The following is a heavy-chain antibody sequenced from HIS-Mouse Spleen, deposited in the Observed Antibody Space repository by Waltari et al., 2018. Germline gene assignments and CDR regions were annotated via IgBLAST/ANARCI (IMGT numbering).Heavy chain of an antibody. CDR3: ARESGDHDAFDI. Sequence: QVQLVQSGAEVKKPGASVKVSCKASGYTFTGYYMHWVRQAPGQGLGWRGWINPNSGGTNYAQKVQGRVTMTRDTSISTAYMELSRLRSDDTAVYYCARESGDHDAFDIWGQGTMVTVSS. V-gene: IGHV1-2*02. CDR1: GYTFTGYY. D-gene: IGHD7-27*01. CDR2: INPNSGGT. J-gene: IGHJ3*02.